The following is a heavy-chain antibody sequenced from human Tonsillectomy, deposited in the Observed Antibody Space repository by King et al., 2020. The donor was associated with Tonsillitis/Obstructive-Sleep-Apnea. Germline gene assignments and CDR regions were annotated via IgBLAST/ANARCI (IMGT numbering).Heavy chain of an antibody. J-gene: IGHJ3*02. CDR1: GFPFSNAW. CDR2: IRSRSDGGTT. CDR3: TTRAYEWELPPRGSIAFDI. D-gene: IGHD1-26*01. Sequence: VQLVESGGGLVKPGGSLRLSCAASGFPFSNAWMNWVRQAPGKGLEWVGRIRSRSDGGTTDNAAPGKGRFTILRDDSTNTLYLQMNSLKIDDTAVYYCTTRAYEWELPPRGSIAFDIWGQGTMVTVSS. V-gene: IGHV3-15*01.